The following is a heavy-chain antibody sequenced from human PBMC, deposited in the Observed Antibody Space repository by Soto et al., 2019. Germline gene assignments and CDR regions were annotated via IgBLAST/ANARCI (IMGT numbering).Heavy chain of an antibody. Sequence: EVQVVESGGGLVKPGGSLRLSCAASGFTFSSYSMNWVRQAPGKGLEGVSSISSTGTFIYYADSVKGRFTISRDNAKNSRFLQMTSLRGEDTAGYYCARGMGRDTGGYDSYWGQGTLVTVSS. CDR1: GFTFSSYS. J-gene: IGHJ4*02. V-gene: IGHV3-21*01. CDR3: ARGMGRDTGGYDSY. CDR2: ISSTGTFI. D-gene: IGHD3-22*01.